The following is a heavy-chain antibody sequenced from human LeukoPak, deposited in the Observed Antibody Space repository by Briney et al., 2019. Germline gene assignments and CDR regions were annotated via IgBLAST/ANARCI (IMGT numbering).Heavy chain of an antibody. CDR3: AISSGWYL. CDR1: GGTFSSYA. D-gene: IGHD6-19*01. Sequence: SVKVSCKASGGTFSSYAISWVRQAPGQGLEWMGRIIPILSIANYAQKFQGRVTITADRSTSTAYMELSSLRSEDTAVYYCAISSGWYLWGQGTLVTVPS. J-gene: IGHJ4*02. CDR2: IIPILSIA. V-gene: IGHV1-69*04.